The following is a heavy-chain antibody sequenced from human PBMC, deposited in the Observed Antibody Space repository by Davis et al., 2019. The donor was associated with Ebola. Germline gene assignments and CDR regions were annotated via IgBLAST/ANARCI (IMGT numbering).Heavy chain of an antibody. CDR3: ARSRLRIAAAGPFDY. D-gene: IGHD6-13*01. Sequence: ASVKVSCKASGYTFTGYYMHWERQAPGQGLEWMGWINPNSGGTNYAQKFQGWVTMTRDTSISTAYMELSRLRSDDTAVYYCARSRLRIAAAGPFDYWGQGTLVTVSS. V-gene: IGHV1-2*04. CDR1: GYTFTGYY. J-gene: IGHJ4*02. CDR2: INPNSGGT.